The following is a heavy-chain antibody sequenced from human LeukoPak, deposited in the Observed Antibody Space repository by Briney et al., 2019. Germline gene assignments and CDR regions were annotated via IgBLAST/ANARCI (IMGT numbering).Heavy chain of an antibody. D-gene: IGHD3-10*01. V-gene: IGHV3-23*01. CDR2: ISGSGGST. CDR1: GFTFSSYA. CDR3: ARGWYYGSGRGYYYYYYGMDV. J-gene: IGHJ6*02. Sequence: GGSLRLSCAASGFTFSSYAMSWVRQAPGKGLEWVSAISGSGGSTYYADSVKGRFTISRNNSKNTLYLQMNSLRAEDTAVYYCARGWYYGSGRGYYYYYYGMDVWGQGTTVTVSS.